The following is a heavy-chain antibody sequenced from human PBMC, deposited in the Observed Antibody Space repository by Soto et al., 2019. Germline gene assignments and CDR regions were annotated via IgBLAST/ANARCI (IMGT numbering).Heavy chain of an antibody. V-gene: IGHV4-59*01. Sequence: PSETLSLTCTVSGGSISSYYWSWIRQPPGKGLEWIGYIYYSGSTNYNPSLKSRVTISVDTSKNQFSLKLSSVTAADTAVYYCARRVYYGSRSYYFDYWGKGTRVTV. CDR2: IYYSGST. D-gene: IGHD3-10*01. CDR3: ARRVYYGSRSYYFDY. CDR1: GGSISSYY. J-gene: IGHJ4*02.